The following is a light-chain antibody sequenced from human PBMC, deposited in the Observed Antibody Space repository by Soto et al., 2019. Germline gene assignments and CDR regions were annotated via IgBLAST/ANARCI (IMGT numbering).Light chain of an antibody. CDR1: QRLLHNNGYNY. V-gene: IGKV2-28*01. CDR3: MPALESLT. J-gene: IGKJ5*01. CDR2: LGS. Sequence: ESVMHRSPLSLPVTPGELASSSCGSNQRLLHNNGYNYLDWYMQKAGQSPQLLIYLGSNRAPGVPDRFSGSGSGTDFTLKISRVEAADVGVYYCMPALESLTLGQGTRLEIK.